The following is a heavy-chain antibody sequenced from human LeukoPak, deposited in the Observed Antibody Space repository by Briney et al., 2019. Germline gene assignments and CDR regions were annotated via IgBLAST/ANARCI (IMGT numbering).Heavy chain of an antibody. D-gene: IGHD6-13*01. CDR2: INPNSGDT. CDR1: GYTFTGYY. Sequence: ASVKVSCKASGYTFTGYYIHWVRQAPGQGLEWMGWINPNSGDTNYAQKFQGRVTMTRDTSISTAYMELSRLRSDDTAVYYCARTQQLVPDYWGQGTLVTVSS. CDR3: ARTQQLVPDY. J-gene: IGHJ4*02. V-gene: IGHV1-2*02.